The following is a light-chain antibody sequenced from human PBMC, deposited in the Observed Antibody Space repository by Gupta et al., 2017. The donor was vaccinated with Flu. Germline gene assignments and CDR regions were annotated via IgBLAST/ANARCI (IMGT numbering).Light chain of an antibody. J-gene: IGKJ4*01. CDR1: QSVNNY. V-gene: IGKV3-11*01. CDR2: DAS. Sequence: EIVLTQSPATLSLSPGERATLSCRASQSVNNYLAWYQQKPGQAPRLFIYDASSRATGIPARFSGSGSGTDFTLSISSLEPEDSAVYCCQQRSNWPLTFGGGTKVEIK. CDR3: QQRSNWPLT.